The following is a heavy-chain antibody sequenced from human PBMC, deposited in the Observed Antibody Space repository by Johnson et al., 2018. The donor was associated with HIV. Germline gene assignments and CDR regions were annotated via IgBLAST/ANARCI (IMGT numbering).Heavy chain of an antibody. CDR2: IYSGGNT. CDR3: ALSGSSVVVAFDI. CDR1: GFTVSSNY. J-gene: IGHJ3*02. Sequence: VQLVESGGGLIQPGGSLRLSCAASGFTVSSNYMSWVRQAPGQGLEWVSVIYSGGNTYYADSVRGRFTISRDNSKNTLYLQMNSLRAEDTAVYYCALSGSSVVVAFDIWGQGTMVTVSS. V-gene: IGHV3-53*01. D-gene: IGHD6-6*01.